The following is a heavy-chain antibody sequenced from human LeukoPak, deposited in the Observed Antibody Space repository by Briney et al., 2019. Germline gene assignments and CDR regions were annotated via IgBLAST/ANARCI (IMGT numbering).Heavy chain of an antibody. D-gene: IGHD3-10*01. CDR1: GGSFSGYY. CDR2: INHSGST. J-gene: IGHJ4*02. CDR3: ARLVPRYGSGSQSDY. V-gene: IGHV4-34*01. Sequence: SETLSLTCDVYGGSFSGYYWSWIRQPPGKGLEWIGEINHSGSTNYNPSLKSRVTISVDTSKNQFSLKLSSVTAADTAVYYCARLVPRYGSGSQSDYWGQGTLVTVSS.